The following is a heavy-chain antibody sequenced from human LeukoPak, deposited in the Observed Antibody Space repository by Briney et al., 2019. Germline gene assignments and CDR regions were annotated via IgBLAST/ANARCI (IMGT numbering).Heavy chain of an antibody. CDR1: GYTFTSYA. V-gene: IGHV7-4-1*02. J-gene: IGHJ4*02. CDR3: ARAVLWFGELLKSSFDY. CDR2: VNTNTGNP. Sequence: ASVKVSCKASGYTFTSYAMNWVRQAPGQGLEWMGWVNTNTGNPTYAQGFTGRFVFSLDTSVSTAYLQISSLKAEDTAVYYCARAVLWFGELLKSSFDYWGQGTLVTVSS. D-gene: IGHD3-10*01.